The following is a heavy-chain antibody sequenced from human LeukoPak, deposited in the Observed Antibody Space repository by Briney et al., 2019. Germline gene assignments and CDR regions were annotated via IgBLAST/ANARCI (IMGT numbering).Heavy chain of an antibody. D-gene: IGHD3-10*01. CDR3: ARGGAFGSGSVYDY. CDR2: SYYSGST. V-gene: IGHV4-59*01. J-gene: IGHJ4*02. CDR1: SGSISGYY. Sequence: SETLSLTCTVSSGSISGYYWSWIRQPPGKGLEWIGYSYYSGSTDYNPSLKSRVTISVDTSKNQFSLELSSVTAADTAVYHCARGGAFGSGSVYDYWGQGTLVTVSS.